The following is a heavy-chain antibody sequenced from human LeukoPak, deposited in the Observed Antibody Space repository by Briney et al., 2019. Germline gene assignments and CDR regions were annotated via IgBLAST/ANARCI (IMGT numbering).Heavy chain of an antibody. Sequence: GGSLRLSCVASGFPFSEAWMTWVRQAPGRGLEWVARIKTLARGGTTDYGAPVKGRFTISRDDSRNTLYLQTSSLKTEDTAVYYCSTTTSKLGIDAFDIWAMGQWSPSLQ. D-gene: IGHD7-27*01. J-gene: IGHJ3*02. V-gene: IGHV3-15*01. CDR2: IKTLARGGTT. CDR3: STTTSKLGIDAFDI. CDR1: GFPFSEAW.